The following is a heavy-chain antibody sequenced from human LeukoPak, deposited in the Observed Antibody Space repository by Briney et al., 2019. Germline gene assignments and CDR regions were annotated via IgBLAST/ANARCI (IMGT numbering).Heavy chain of an antibody. Sequence: SETLSLTCTVSGGSISSSSYYWGWIRQPPGKGLEWIGSIGSIYYSGNTYYNPSLKSRFSISVDTSKNQFSLKLGSVTAAETAVYYRARETDSSSVAFDIWGQGTMVTVSS. CDR1: GGSISSSSYY. CDR2: IYYSGNT. V-gene: IGHV4-39*02. J-gene: IGHJ3*02. CDR3: ARETDSSSVAFDI. D-gene: IGHD6-6*01.